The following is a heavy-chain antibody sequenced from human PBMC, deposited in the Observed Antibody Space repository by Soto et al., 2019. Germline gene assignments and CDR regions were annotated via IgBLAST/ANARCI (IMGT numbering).Heavy chain of an antibody. CDR2: IKSKTDGGTT. V-gene: IGHV3-15*07. D-gene: IGHD6-19*01. Sequence: GGSLRLSCAASGFTFSNAWMNWVRQAPGKGLEWVGRIKSKTDGGTTDYAAPVKGRFTISRDDSKNTLYLQMNSLKTEETAVYYCTTEGASRIAVAGTGFDYYYYGMDVWGQGTTVTVSS. CDR3: TTEGASRIAVAGTGFDYYYYGMDV. J-gene: IGHJ6*02. CDR1: GFTFSNAW.